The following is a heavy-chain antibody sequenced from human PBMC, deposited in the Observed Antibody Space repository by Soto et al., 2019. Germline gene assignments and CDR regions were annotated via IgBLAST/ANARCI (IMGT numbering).Heavy chain of an antibody. Sequence: LSLTCTVSGGSISSGGYYWSWIRQHPGKGLEWIGYIYYSGSTYYNPSLKSRVTISVDTSKNQFSLKLSSVTAADTAVYYCARVAEAAGPDSFDYWGQGTLVTVSS. V-gene: IGHV4-31*03. D-gene: IGHD6-13*01. J-gene: IGHJ4*02. CDR3: ARVAEAAGPDSFDY. CDR1: GGSISSGGYY. CDR2: IYYSGST.